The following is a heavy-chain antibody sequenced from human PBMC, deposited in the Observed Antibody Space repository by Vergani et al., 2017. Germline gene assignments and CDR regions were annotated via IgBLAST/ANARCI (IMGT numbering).Heavy chain of an antibody. Sequence: QVQLQQWGAGLLKPSETLSLTCGVYGGSFSGYYWSWIRQPPGKGLEWIGEINHSGSTNYNPSLKSRVTISVDTSKNQFSLKLSSVTAADTAVYYCARVFRGGSALDYWGQGTLVTVSS. V-gene: IGHV4-34*01. CDR3: ARVFRGGSALDY. D-gene: IGHD2-15*01. CDR1: GGSFSGYY. CDR2: INHSGST. J-gene: IGHJ4*02.